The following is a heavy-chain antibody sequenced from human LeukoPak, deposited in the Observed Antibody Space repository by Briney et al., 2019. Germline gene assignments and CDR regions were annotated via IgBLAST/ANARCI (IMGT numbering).Heavy chain of an antibody. V-gene: IGHV1-2*02. D-gene: IGHD4-23*01. CDR3: ATAKFGGNSYFDF. CDR1: GYTFTGYY. CDR2: INPNSGGT. Sequence: VSVKVSCKASGYTFTGYYLHWVRQAPGQGLEWVEWINPNSGGTNYAQKFQGRVTMTRDTSITTVYMELSSLRSDDTAVYYCATAKFGGNSYFDFWGQGTLVTVSS. J-gene: IGHJ4*02.